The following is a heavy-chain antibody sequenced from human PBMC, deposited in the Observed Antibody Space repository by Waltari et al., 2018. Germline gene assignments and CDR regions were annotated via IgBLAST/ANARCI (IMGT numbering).Heavy chain of an antibody. CDR1: GFTFSRYS. V-gene: IGHV3-21*01. D-gene: IGHD5-18*01. Sequence: EVQLVESGGGLVKPGGSLRLSCAASGFTFSRYSMNWVRQAPGKGLEWVSSISSSSSYIYYAESGKGRFTISRDNAKNSLYLQMNSLRAEDTAVYYCARDGCYSYAYYYYMDVWGKGTTVTVSS. CDR2: ISSSSSYI. CDR3: ARDGCYSYAYYYYMDV. J-gene: IGHJ6*03.